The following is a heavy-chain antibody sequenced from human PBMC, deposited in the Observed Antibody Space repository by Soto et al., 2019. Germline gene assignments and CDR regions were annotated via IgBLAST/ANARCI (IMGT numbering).Heavy chain of an antibody. D-gene: IGHD2-15*01. V-gene: IGHV4-34*01. CDR3: ARDRECSGGTCYNQFAF. Sequence: SETLSLTCVVSHESFGAYYWSWVRQPPGKGLEWIGEINDSGNSHSNPSLKSRVTISVDTSKNQFSLKLSSVTAADTAVYYCARDRECSGGTCYNQFAFRGQGTLVTVSA. CDR1: HESFGAYY. CDR2: INDSGNS. J-gene: IGHJ4*02.